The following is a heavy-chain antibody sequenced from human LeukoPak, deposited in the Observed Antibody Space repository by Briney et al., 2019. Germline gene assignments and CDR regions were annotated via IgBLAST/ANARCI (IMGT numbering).Heavy chain of an antibody. Sequence: PGGSLRLSCAASGFTFRSYWMHWVRQAPGKGLVWVSRVKGDGSFTNYADSVYGRFTISRDNAKNTLYLHIHSLRAEQTAVYYCVRDGDDFNFDYWGQGSLVTVSS. CDR2: VKGDGSFT. CDR1: GFTFRSYW. CDR3: VRDGDDFNFDY. V-gene: IGHV3-74*01. J-gene: IGHJ4*02. D-gene: IGHD5-24*01.